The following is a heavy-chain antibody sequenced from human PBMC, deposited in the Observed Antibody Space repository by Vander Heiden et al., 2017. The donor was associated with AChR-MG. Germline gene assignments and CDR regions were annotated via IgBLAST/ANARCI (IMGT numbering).Heavy chain of an antibody. D-gene: IGHD4-17*01. CDR2: IIPIFGTA. V-gene: IGHV1-69*01. J-gene: IGHJ3*02. CDR1: GGTFSSYA. Sequence: QVQLVQSGAEVKKPGSSVKVSCKASGGTFSSYAISWVRQAPGQGLEWMGGIIPIFGTANYAQKFQGRVTITADESTSTAYMELSSLRSEDTAVYYCARDGATVTTGTSSNHDAFDIWGQGTMVTVSS. CDR3: ARDGATVTTGTSSNHDAFDI.